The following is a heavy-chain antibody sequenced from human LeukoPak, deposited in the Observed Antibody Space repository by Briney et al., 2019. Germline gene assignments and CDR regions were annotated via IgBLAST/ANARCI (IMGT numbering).Heavy chain of an antibody. V-gene: IGHV3-11*04. Sequence: GGSLRLSCAASGFTFSDYYMSWIRQAPGKGLEWVSYISSSGSTIYYADSVKGRFTISRDNSKNTLYLQMNSLRAEDTAVYYCARDPAATATEGFDYWGQGTLVTVSS. D-gene: IGHD2-15*01. CDR1: GFTFSDYY. CDR2: ISSSGSTI. CDR3: ARDPAATATEGFDY. J-gene: IGHJ4*02.